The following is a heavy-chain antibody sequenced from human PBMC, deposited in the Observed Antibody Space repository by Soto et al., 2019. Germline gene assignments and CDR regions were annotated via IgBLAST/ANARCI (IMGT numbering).Heavy chain of an antibody. J-gene: IGHJ6*02. CDR3: AAQSSRVPGHYYGMDA. CDR1: GGTFSSYA. CDR2: IIPTSDTA. D-gene: IGHD2-2*01. Sequence: QVQLVQSGAEVKKPGSSVKVSCKASGGTFSSYAISWVRQATGQELEWMGGIIPTSDTADYAQTFQGRVTITADESTTTAFMVLSRLRSEDTAVYYCAAQSSRVPGHYYGMDAWGQGPPVTVSS. V-gene: IGHV1-69*12.